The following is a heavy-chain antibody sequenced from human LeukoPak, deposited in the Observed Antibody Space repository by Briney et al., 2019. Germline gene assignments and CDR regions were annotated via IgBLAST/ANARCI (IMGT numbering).Heavy chain of an antibody. D-gene: IGHD6-13*01. Sequence: ASVKVSCKASGYTFTSYAMNWVRQAPGQGLEWMGWINTNTGNPTYAQGFTGRFVFSLDTSVSTAYLQISSLKAEDTAVYYCAIPQPAGYSSSWSPHDYWGQGTLVTVSS. J-gene: IGHJ4*02. V-gene: IGHV7-4-1*02. CDR2: INTNTGNP. CDR3: AIPQPAGYSSSWSPHDY. CDR1: GYTFTSYA.